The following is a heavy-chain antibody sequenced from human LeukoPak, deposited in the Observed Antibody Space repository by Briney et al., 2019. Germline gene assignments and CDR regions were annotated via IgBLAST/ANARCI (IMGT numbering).Heavy chain of an antibody. Sequence: SVKVSCKASGGTFSSYAISWVRQAPGQGLEWMGGIIPIFGTANYAQKFQGRVTITTDESTSTAYMELSSLRSEDTAVYYCARGSWFWSGYQHQNYYYYHMDVWGKGTTVTVSS. CDR1: GGTFSSYA. D-gene: IGHD3-3*01. J-gene: IGHJ6*03. CDR3: ARGSWFWSGYQHQNYYYYHMDV. CDR2: IIPIFGTA. V-gene: IGHV1-69*05.